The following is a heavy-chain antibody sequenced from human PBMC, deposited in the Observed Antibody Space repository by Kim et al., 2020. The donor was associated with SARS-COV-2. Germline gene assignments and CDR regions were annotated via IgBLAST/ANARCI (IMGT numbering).Heavy chain of an antibody. V-gene: IGHV3-74*01. CDR1: GFTFSSYW. D-gene: IGHD3-10*01. CDR3: ARIRITMVRGVIITKTGY. CDR2: INSDGSST. Sequence: GGSLRLSCAASGFTFSSYWMHWVRQAPGKGLVWVSRINSDGSSTSYADSVKGRFTISRDNAKNTLYLQMNSLRAEDTAVYYCARIRITMVRGVIITKTGYWGQGTLVTVSS. J-gene: IGHJ4*02.